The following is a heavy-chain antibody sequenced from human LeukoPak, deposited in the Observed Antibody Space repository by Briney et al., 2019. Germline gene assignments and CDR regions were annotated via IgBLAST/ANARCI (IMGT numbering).Heavy chain of an antibody. Sequence: GGSLRLSCAASGFTVSSNYMSWVRQAPGKGLEWVSVIYSGGSTYYADSVKGRFTISRDNSKNTLYPQMNSLRAEDTAVYYCARLGYDILTDYYLNYFDYWGQGTLVTVSS. CDR2: IYSGGST. J-gene: IGHJ4*02. V-gene: IGHV3-53*01. CDR3: ARLGYDILTDYYLNYFDY. CDR1: GFTVSSNY. D-gene: IGHD3-9*01.